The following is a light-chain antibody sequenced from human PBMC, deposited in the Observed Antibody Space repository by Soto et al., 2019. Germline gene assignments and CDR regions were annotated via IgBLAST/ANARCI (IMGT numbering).Light chain of an antibody. J-gene: IGKJ4*01. CDR3: KQHQSFALT. V-gene: IGKV1-5*01. CDR2: DAS. CDR1: QSISSW. Sequence: DIQMTQSPSTLSASVGDRVTITCRASQSISSWLAWYQQKPGKAPKLLIYDASSLESGVPSRFSGSGSGTEFTLTFISLQTADLGTYYSKQHQSFALTFGGRTPVDIK.